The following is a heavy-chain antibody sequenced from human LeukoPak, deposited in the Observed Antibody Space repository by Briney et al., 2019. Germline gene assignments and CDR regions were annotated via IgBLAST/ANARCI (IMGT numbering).Heavy chain of an antibody. V-gene: IGHV1-46*01. J-gene: IGHJ3*02. CDR3: ARDRVVTTNSFDDAFDI. Sequence: ASVKVSCKASGYTFTSYYMHWVRQAPGQGLEWMGIINPSGGSTSYAQKFQGRVTMTRDTSTSTVYMELSSLRSDDTAVYYCARDRVVTTNSFDDAFDIWGQGTMVTVSS. D-gene: IGHD4-11*01. CDR2: INPSGGST. CDR1: GYTFTSYY.